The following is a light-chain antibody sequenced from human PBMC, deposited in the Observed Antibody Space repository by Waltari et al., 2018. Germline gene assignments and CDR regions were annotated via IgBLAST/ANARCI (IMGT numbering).Light chain of an antibody. Sequence: DIVMTQSPLSLPVTPGEPASISCRSSQSLLHSKGYNYLDWYLQKPGQSPQLLIYLGSNRASGVPDRFSGSGSGTDFTLKVSRVEAEDVGVYYCMQALQTSYTFGQGTKLEIK. V-gene: IGKV2-28*01. J-gene: IGKJ2*01. CDR1: QSLLHSKGYNY. CDR2: LGS. CDR3: MQALQTSYT.